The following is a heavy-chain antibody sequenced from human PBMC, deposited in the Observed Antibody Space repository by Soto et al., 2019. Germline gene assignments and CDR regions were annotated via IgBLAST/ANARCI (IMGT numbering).Heavy chain of an antibody. CDR1: GFTFSSYA. V-gene: IGHV3-21*04. Sequence: TGGSLRLSCAASGFTFSSYAMSWVRQAPGKGLEWVSSISRSGIYLYNVDSVKGRFTISRDNAENSVYLEMDSLRAEDTALYYCARDVDADFRTDFDYWGRGTLVTSPQ. J-gene: IGHJ4*02. D-gene: IGHD4-17*01. CDR3: ARDVDADFRTDFDY. CDR2: ISRSGIYL.